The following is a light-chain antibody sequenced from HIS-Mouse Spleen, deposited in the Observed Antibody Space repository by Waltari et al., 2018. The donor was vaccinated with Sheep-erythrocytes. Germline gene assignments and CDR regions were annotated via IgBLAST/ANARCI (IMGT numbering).Light chain of an antibody. V-gene: IGKV3-11*01. Sequence: EIVLTQSPATLSLSPGERATLACRASQSVSSYLAWYQQKPGKAPRLLIYDASHRATGIPARFSGSGSGTDFTLTISSLEPEDFAVYYCQQRSNWYTFGQGTKLEIK. CDR1: QSVSSY. CDR2: DAS. J-gene: IGKJ2*01. CDR3: QQRSNWYT.